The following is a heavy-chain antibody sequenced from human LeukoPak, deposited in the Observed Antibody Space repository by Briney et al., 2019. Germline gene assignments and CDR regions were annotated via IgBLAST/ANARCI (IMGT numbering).Heavy chain of an antibody. J-gene: IGHJ4*02. CDR3: ARVPCFGGSYVDFVDY. CDR1: GGSFSGYY. Sequence: PSETLSLTCAVYGGSFSGYYWSWIRQPPGKGLEWIGEINHSGSTNYNPSLKSRVTISVDTSKNQFSLKLSSVTAADTAVYYCARVPCFGGSYVDFVDYWGQGTLVIVSS. CDR2: INHSGST. V-gene: IGHV4-34*01. D-gene: IGHD1-26*01.